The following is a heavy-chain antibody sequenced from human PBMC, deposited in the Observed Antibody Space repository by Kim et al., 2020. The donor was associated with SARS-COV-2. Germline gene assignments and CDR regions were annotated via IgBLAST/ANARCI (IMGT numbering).Heavy chain of an antibody. J-gene: IGHJ5*02. V-gene: IGHV1-8*01. CDR3: ARAGPDYGDYGSWFDP. Sequence: KFQGRVTMTRNTSISTAYMELSSLRSEDTAVYYCARAGPDYGDYGSWFDPWGQGTLVTVSS. D-gene: IGHD4-17*01.